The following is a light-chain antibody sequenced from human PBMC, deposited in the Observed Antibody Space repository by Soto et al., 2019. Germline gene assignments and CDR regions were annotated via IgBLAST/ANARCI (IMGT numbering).Light chain of an antibody. J-gene: IGKJ3*01. CDR1: QSISSW. CDR3: QHYNSYPFT. CDR2: DAS. V-gene: IGKV1-5*01. Sequence: DIQMTQSPFTLSASVGDRVTITCRASQSISSWLAWYQQKSGKAPKLLIYDASSLESGVPSRFSGSGSGTEFTLTISSLQPDDFAAYYCQHYNSYPFTFGPGTKVDIK.